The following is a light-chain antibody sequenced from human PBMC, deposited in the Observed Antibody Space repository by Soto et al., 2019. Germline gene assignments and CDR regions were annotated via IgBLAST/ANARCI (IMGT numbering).Light chain of an antibody. CDR2: GAS. Sequence: EIVLTQSPGTLSLSAGERATLSCRASQSVSSSFLAWYQQKPGQAPRLLIYGASSRATGIPDRFSGSGSGTDFTLTISRLEPEDFALYYCQQHGSLFTFGQGTKVEIK. CDR3: QQHGSLFT. CDR1: QSVSSSF. V-gene: IGKV3-20*01. J-gene: IGKJ2*01.